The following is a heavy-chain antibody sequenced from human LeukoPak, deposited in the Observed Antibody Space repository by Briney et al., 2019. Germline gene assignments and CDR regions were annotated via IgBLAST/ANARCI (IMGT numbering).Heavy chain of an antibody. Sequence: PGGSLRLSCAASGLTFSSYAMSWVRQAPGKGLEWVSAISGSGGSTYYADSVKGRFTISRDNSKNTLYLQMNSLRAGDTAVYYCAKAHCGGDCYSGDFDYWGQGTLVTVSS. CDR3: AKAHCGGDCYSGDFDY. J-gene: IGHJ4*02. V-gene: IGHV3-23*01. D-gene: IGHD2-21*02. CDR2: ISGSGGST. CDR1: GLTFSSYA.